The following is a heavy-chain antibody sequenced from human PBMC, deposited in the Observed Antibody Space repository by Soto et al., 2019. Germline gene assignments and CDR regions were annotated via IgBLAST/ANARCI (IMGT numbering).Heavy chain of an antibody. D-gene: IGHD6-13*01. J-gene: IGHJ4*02. CDR2: ISYDGNNK. CDR1: GFTFSSYV. V-gene: IGHV3-30*18. Sequence: PGGSLRLSCAASGFTFSSYVMHWVRQAPGKGLEWVAHISYDGNNKYYADSVKGRFTISRDNFKNTLYLQMSSLRADDTAVYYCAKSYSSSWYYFDYWGQGTLVTVSS. CDR3: AKSYSSSWYYFDY.